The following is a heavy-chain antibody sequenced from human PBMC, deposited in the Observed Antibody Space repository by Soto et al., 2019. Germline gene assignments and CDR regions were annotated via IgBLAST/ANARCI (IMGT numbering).Heavy chain of an antibody. V-gene: IGHV4-39*01. CDR2: IYNSGST. CDR3: ARHTPAISISDH. D-gene: IGHD2-15*01. Sequence: SETLSLTCTVSGGSISSSSYYWGWIRQHPGKKLKWIGSIYNSGSTYYNQSLKCLVTISVDTSKIHFSLKLSSVTAADTAVYYCARHTPAISISDHWGQGTLVTVS. CDR1: GGSISSSSYY. J-gene: IGHJ4*02.